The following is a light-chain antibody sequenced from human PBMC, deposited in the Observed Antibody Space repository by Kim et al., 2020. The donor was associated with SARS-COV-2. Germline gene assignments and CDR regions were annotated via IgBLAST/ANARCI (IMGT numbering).Light chain of an antibody. J-gene: IGKJ4*01. Sequence: EIVMTQSPATLSVSPGERATLSCRASQSVSSNLAWYQQKPGQAPRLLIYGASTRATGIPARFSGSGSGTDFTLTISSLQSEDFAVYYCQQYNNWTALTFGGGTKVDI. V-gene: IGKV3-15*01. CDR1: QSVSSN. CDR3: QQYNNWTALT. CDR2: GAS.